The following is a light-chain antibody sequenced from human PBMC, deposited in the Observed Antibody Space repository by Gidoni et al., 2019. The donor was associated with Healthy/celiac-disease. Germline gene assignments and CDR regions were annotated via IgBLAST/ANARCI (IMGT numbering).Light chain of an antibody. V-gene: IGKV4-1*01. CDR1: QSVLYSSNNKNY. CDR2: WAS. J-gene: IGKJ1*01. CDR3: QHQGT. Sequence: DIVMTQSPDSLAVSLGARATINCKSSQSVLYSSNNKNYLAWYQQKPGQPPKLLIYWASTRESGVPDRFSGSGSGTDFTLTISSLQAEDVAVYYCQHQGTFGLGTKVEIK.